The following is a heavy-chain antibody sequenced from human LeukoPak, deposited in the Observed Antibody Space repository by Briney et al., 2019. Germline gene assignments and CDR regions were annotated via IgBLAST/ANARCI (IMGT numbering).Heavy chain of an antibody. V-gene: IGHV3-64*01. D-gene: IGHD3-10*01. J-gene: IGHJ4*02. CDR2: ISSDGGST. Sequence: GGSLRLSCAASGFSFSNYATHWVRQAPGKGLEYVSGISSDGGSTFYAISVKGRFTISRDNSKNTLYLEMNSLRAEDTAVYYCAKDIGSYYDYWGQGILVTVSS. CDR1: GFSFSNYA. CDR3: AKDIGSYYDY.